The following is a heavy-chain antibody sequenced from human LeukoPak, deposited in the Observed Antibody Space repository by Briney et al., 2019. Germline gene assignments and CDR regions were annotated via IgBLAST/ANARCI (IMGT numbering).Heavy chain of an antibody. J-gene: IGHJ4*02. D-gene: IGHD6-19*01. CDR1: GSIFTSYW. CDR2: IYPGDSDT. CDR3: ARLHPYSSGWYIGADY. V-gene: IGHV5-51*01. Sequence: GASLKISCKGSGSIFTSYWIGWVRQMPGKGLEWMAIIYPGDSDTRYSPSFRGQVTISADKSITTAYLQWSSLKASDTAMYYCARLHPYSSGWYIGADYWGQGTLVSVSS.